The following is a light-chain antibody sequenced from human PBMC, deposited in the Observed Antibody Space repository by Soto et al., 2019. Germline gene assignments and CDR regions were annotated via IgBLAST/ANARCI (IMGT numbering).Light chain of an antibody. V-gene: IGKV3-11*01. CDR1: QSVSSY. CDR2: DAS. J-gene: IGKJ4*01. CDR3: QHRSNWPLT. Sequence: EIVLTQSPATLSLSPGERATLSCMASQSVSSYLAWYQQKPGQAPSLLIYDASNRATGIPARFSGSGSGTDFTLTISSLEPEDFAVYYCQHRSNWPLTFGGGTKVDIK.